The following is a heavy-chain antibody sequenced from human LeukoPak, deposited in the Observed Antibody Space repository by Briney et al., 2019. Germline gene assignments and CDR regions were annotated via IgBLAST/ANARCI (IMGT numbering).Heavy chain of an antibody. J-gene: IGHJ6*02. Sequence: PGGSLRLSCAASGFTVSTNYMSWVRQAPGKGLEWVSVIYSSGATYYADSAQGRFTVSRDNSKNTPYVQMNSLRDEDTAVYYCVRMASNYYGMDVWGQGTAVTVSS. CDR2: IYSSGAT. D-gene: IGHD5-24*01. CDR1: GFTVSTNY. V-gene: IGHV3-53*01. CDR3: VRMASNYYGMDV.